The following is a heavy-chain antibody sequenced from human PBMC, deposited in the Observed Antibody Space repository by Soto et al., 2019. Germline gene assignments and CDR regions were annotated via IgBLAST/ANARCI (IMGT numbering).Heavy chain of an antibody. Sequence: EVQLVESGGGLVKPGGSLRLSCAASGFTFSSYSMNWVRQAPGKGLEWVSSISSSSSYIYYADSVKGRFTISRDNAKNSLYLQMNSLRAEDTAVYYCARSTIFGVGGFDYWGQGTLVTVSS. CDR1: GFTFSSYS. V-gene: IGHV3-21*01. CDR2: ISSSSSYI. CDR3: ARSTIFGVGGFDY. J-gene: IGHJ4*02. D-gene: IGHD3-3*01.